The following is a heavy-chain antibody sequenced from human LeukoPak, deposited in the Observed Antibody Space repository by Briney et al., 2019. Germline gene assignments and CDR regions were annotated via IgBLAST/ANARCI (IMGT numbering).Heavy chain of an antibody. D-gene: IGHD1-26*01. V-gene: IGHV4-30-4*01. Sequence: SETLSLICTVSGGSISSDDYYWSWTRQPPGKGLEWIGYIYTSGMTYYNPSLKSRVSISVDTSKNQFSLKLSSVTAADTAVYYCARDSARIIDCWGQGTLVTVSS. J-gene: IGHJ4*02. CDR3: ARDSARIIDC. CDR2: IYTSGMT. CDR1: GGSISSDDYY.